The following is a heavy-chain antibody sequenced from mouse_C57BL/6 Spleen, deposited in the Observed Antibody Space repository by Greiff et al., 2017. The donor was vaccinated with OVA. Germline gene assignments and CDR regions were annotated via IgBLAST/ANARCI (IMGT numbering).Heavy chain of an antibody. Sequence: ESGPGLVKPSQSLSLTCSVTGYSITSGYYWNWIRQFPGNKLEWMGYISYDGSNNYNPSLKNRISITRDTSKNQFFLKLNSVTTEDTATYYCAYYDYDGYYAMEYWGQGTSVTVSS. CDR1: GYSITSGYY. V-gene: IGHV3-6*01. D-gene: IGHD2-4*01. J-gene: IGHJ4*01. CDR2: ISYDGSN. CDR3: AYYDYDGYYAMEY.